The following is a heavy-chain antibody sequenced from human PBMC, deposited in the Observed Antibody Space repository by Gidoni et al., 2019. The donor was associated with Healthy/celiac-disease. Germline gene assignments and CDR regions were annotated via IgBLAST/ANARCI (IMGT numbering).Heavy chain of an antibody. Sequence: QVPLQESSPGLVKPSETLSLSCTVSGVSISSYYWSSIRPHPGKGLEWIGYIYYSGSTNYHPSLKSRVTTAVDTSKNQFSQKRSFVTAADAAVYCGARAGTWIQLWWHFDYWGQGTLVTVSS. V-gene: IGHV4-59*01. CDR3: ARAGTWIQLWWHFDY. J-gene: IGHJ4*02. CDR1: GVSISSYY. D-gene: IGHD5-18*01. CDR2: IYYSGST.